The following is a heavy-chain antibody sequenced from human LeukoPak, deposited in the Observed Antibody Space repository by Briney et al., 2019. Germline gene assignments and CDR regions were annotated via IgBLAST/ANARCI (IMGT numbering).Heavy chain of an antibody. CDR3: ARGPYGKLDY. CDR2: IYYSGST. D-gene: IGHD4-17*01. V-gene: IGHV4-59*01. Sequence: PSETLSLTCTVSGGSISSYYWSWIRQPPGKGLEWIGYIYYSGSTNYNPSLKSRVTISVDTSKNQFSLKLSSVTAADPAVYYCARGPYGKLDYWGQGTLVTVSS. J-gene: IGHJ4*02. CDR1: GGSISSYY.